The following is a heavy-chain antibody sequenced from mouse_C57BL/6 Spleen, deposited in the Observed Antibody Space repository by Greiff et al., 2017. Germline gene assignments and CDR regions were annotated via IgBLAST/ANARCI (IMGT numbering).Heavy chain of an antibody. V-gene: IGHV3-6*01. Sequence: EVQLQESGPGLVKPSQSLSLTCSVTGYSITSGYYWNWIRQFPGNKLEWMGYISYDGSNNYNPSLKNRISITRDTSKNQFFLKLNSVTTEDTATYYCARPFLRGWYFDVWGTGTTVTVSS. J-gene: IGHJ1*03. CDR3: ARPFLRGWYFDV. D-gene: IGHD1-1*01. CDR1: GYSITSGYY. CDR2: ISYDGSN.